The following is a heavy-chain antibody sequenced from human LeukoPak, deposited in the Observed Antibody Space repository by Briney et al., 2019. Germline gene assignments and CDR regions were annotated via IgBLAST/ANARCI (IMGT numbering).Heavy chain of an antibody. J-gene: IGHJ4*02. Sequence: GGSLRLSCAASGFTFSSYVMYWVRQAPGKGLEWVSVISYDGSNKYYADSVKGRLTISRDNSKNTMYLQMNSLRAEDTAVYYCARDRRPYDILTAYDYWGQGTLVTVSS. D-gene: IGHD3-9*01. V-gene: IGHV3-30-3*01. CDR1: GFTFSSYV. CDR2: ISYDGSNK. CDR3: ARDRRPYDILTAYDY.